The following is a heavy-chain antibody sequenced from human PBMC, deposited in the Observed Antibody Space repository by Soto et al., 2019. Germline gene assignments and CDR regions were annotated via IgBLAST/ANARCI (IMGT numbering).Heavy chain of an antibody. D-gene: IGHD1-26*01. J-gene: IGHJ4*02. CDR1: GYSYRIYA. Sequence: ASVKVSCKTSGYSYRIYAITWVRQAPGQGLEWMGWISTYNHDTRYAQRFQGRLSMATDTSTSTAYMELRSLTSDDTAVYYCARDPSMTSGEKLYLVYWYQGTLVTVSS. CDR2: ISTYNHDT. CDR3: ARDPSMTSGEKLYLVY. V-gene: IGHV1-18*01.